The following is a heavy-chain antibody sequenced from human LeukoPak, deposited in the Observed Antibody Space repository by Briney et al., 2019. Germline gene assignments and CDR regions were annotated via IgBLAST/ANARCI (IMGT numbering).Heavy chain of an antibody. J-gene: IGHJ4*02. CDR1: SYYISSGYY. CDR3: ARRGQGYCSSIRCYLPLES. CDR2: IYHSGNT. Sequence: PSETLSLTCAVSSYYISSGYYWDWIRQPPRKGLEWIGRIYHSGNTYYNPSLKSRVTISVDTSKNHFPLRLSSVTAADTAVYYCARRGQGYCSSIRCYLPLESWGQGTLVTVSS. D-gene: IGHD2-2*01. V-gene: IGHV4-38-2*01.